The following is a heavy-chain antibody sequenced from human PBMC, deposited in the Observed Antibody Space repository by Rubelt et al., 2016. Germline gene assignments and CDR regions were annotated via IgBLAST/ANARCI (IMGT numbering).Heavy chain of an antibody. Sequence: TFSSYGMHWVRQVPGKGLEWVAVISYDGSNKYYADSVKGRFTISRDNSKNTLYLQMNSLRAEDTAVYFCAKEGDNYAFDLWGQGTLVSISS. D-gene: IGHD5-24*01. CDR1: TFSSYG. CDR2: ISYDGSNK. J-gene: IGHJ3*01. V-gene: IGHV3-30*18. CDR3: AKEGDNYAFDL.